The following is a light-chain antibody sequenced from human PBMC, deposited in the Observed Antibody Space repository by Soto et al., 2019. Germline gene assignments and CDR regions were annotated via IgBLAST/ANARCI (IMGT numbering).Light chain of an antibody. J-gene: IGLJ2*01. V-gene: IGLV2-14*01. CDR2: EVS. CDR1: SSDVGGYNY. Sequence: QSALTQPASVSGSPGQSITISCTGTSSDVGGYNYVSWYQQYPGKAPKLMIYEVSNRPSGVSNRFSGSKSGNTASLTISGLQAEDEADYYCCSYAGASTYVFGGGTQLTVL. CDR3: CSYAGASTYV.